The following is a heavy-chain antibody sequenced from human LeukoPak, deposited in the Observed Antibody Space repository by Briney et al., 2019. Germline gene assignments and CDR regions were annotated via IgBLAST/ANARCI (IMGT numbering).Heavy chain of an antibody. CDR2: MKRKSDGGTA. CDR1: GFTFINAW. CDR3: AHFGSAEYWQD. D-gene: IGHD3-10*01. Sequence: GGSLRLYCAASGFTFINAWMSWVRQAPGKGQEWVGRMKRKSDGGTADYAAPVNGRFTISRDDSKNMLYLQMDSLQIEDTAVYYCAHFGSAEYWQDWGQGTLVTVSS. V-gene: IGHV3-15*01. J-gene: IGHJ1*01.